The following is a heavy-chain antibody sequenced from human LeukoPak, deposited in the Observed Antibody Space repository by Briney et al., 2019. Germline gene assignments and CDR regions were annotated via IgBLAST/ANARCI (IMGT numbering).Heavy chain of an antibody. J-gene: IGHJ5*02. CDR2: ISGSGGST. CDR1: GFTFSSYA. Sequence: GGSLRLSCAASGFTFSSYAMSWVRQAPGKGLEWVSAISGSGGSTYYADSVKGRFTISRDNSKNTLYLQINSLRAEDTAVYYCAKQTHSTGPYNWFDPWGQGTLVTVSS. CDR3: AKQTHSTGPYNWFDP. D-gene: IGHD2-8*02. V-gene: IGHV3-23*01.